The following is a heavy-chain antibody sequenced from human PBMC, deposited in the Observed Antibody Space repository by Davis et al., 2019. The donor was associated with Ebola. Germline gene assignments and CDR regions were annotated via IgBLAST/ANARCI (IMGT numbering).Heavy chain of an antibody. D-gene: IGHD1-1*01. CDR3: ARDDNKEYYGMDV. CDR2: IYSGGST. Sequence: PGGSLRLSCAASGFSVSKNYMSWVRQAPGKGLEWVSVIYSGGSTYYADSVKGRFTISRDNSKNTLYLQMNSLRAEDTAVYYCARDDNKEYYGMDVWGQGTTVTVSS. V-gene: IGHV3-53*01. CDR1: GFSVSKNY. J-gene: IGHJ6*02.